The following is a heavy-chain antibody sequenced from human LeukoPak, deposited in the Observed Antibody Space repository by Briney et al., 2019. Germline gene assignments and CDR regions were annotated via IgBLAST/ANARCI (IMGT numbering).Heavy chain of an antibody. J-gene: IGHJ4*02. CDR2: ISSSSSYI. CDR3: ARGVGATTFDY. V-gene: IGHV3-21*01. D-gene: IGHD1-26*01. Sequence: GGSLRLSCAASGFTFSSYSMNWVRQAPGKGLEWVSSISSSSSYIYYAGSVKGRFTISRDNAKNSLYLQMNSLRAEDTAVYHCARGVGATTFDYWGQGTLVTVSS. CDR1: GFTFSSYS.